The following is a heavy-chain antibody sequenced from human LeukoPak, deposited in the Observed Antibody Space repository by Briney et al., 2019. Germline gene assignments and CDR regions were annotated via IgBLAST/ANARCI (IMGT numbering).Heavy chain of an antibody. CDR1: GYTLTSYG. CDR3: ARGAYGDK. J-gene: IGHJ4*02. CDR2: ISTQSGNT. D-gene: IGHD4-17*01. V-gene: IGHV1-18*01. Sequence: ASVKVSCKASGYTLTSYGIHWMRQAPGQGLEWMGWISTQSGNTNYAQKVQGRLTLTTDRSTNTAYMELRSLRSDDTAVYYCARGAYGDKWGQGTMVTVSS.